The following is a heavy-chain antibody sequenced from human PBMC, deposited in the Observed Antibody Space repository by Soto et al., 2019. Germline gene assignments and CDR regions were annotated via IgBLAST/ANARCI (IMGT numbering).Heavy chain of an antibody. D-gene: IGHD6-19*01. CDR2: IYHTGSA. V-gene: IGHV4-59*08. Sequence: SETLPLTCTVSGGSISNYYWSWIRQPPGKGLEWIGYIYHTGSANRNPSLKSRVIISVDTSKNQFSLKLSSLTAADTAVYYCAGHPGSGWYYDYWGQGTLVTVSS. J-gene: IGHJ4*02. CDR1: GGSISNYY. CDR3: AGHPGSGWYYDY.